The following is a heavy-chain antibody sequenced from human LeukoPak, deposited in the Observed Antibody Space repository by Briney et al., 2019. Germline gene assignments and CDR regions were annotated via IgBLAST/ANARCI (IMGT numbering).Heavy chain of an antibody. J-gene: IGHJ4*02. CDR3: ASYYGSGRRIYFDY. Sequence: ASVKVSCKASGGTFSSYAISWVRQAPGQWLEWMGGIIPIFGTANYAQKFQGRVTITTDESTSTAYMELSSLRSEDTAVYYCASYYGSGRRIYFDYWGQGTLVTVS. V-gene: IGHV1-69*05. CDR1: GGTFSSYA. D-gene: IGHD3-10*01. CDR2: IIPIFGTA.